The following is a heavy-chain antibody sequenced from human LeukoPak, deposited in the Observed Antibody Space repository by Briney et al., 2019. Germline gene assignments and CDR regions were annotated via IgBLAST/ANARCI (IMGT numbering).Heavy chain of an antibody. J-gene: IGHJ4*02. CDR1: GFTFSSYG. Sequence: PGRSLRLSCAASGFTFSSYGMHWVRQAPGKGLEWVAVIWYDGSNKYYADSVKGRFTISRDNSKNTLYLQMNSLRAEDTAVYYCARDPSQIWFGESMGGWYYFDYWGQGTLVTVSS. V-gene: IGHV3-33*01. CDR2: IWYDGSNK. CDR3: ARDPSQIWFGESMGGWYYFDY. D-gene: IGHD3-10*01.